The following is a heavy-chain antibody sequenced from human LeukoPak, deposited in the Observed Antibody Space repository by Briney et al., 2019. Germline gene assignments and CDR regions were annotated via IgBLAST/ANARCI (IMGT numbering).Heavy chain of an antibody. CDR1: GYTFTSYD. CDR3: ARGILKQLPYY. D-gene: IGHD6-13*01. V-gene: IGHV1-2*02. Sequence: ASVKVSCKASGYTFTSYDINWVRQATGQGLEWMGWMNPNSGGTNYAQKFQGRVTMTRDTSISTAYMELSRLRSDDTAVYYCARGILKQLPYYWGQGTLVTVSS. CDR2: MNPNSGGT. J-gene: IGHJ4*02.